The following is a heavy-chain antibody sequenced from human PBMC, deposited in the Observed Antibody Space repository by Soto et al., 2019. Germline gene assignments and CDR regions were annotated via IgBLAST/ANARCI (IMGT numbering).Heavy chain of an antibody. CDR1: GGSISSSSYY. J-gene: IGHJ4*02. D-gene: IGHD3-22*01. V-gene: IGHV4-39*01. Sequence: QLQLQESGPGLVKPSETLSLTCTVSGGSISSSSYYWGWIRQPPGKGLEWIGSIYYSGSTYYNPSLKSRVTISVDTSKNQFSLKLSSVTAADTAVYYCASIYYYDSSGYYWGQGTLVTVSS. CDR3: ASIYYYDSSGYY. CDR2: IYYSGST.